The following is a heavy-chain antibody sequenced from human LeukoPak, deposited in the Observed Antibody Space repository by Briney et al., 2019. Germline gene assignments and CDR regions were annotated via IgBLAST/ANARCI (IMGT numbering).Heavy chain of an antibody. CDR2: INPNSGGT. Sequence: ASVKVSCKASGYTFTGYYMHRVRQAPGQGLEWMGWINPNSGGTNYAQEFQGRVTMTRDTSISTAYMELSRLRSDDTAVYYCARDRAYCSSTSCPYDAFDIWGQGTMVTVSS. J-gene: IGHJ3*02. CDR3: ARDRAYCSSTSCPYDAFDI. CDR1: GYTFTGYY. V-gene: IGHV1-2*02. D-gene: IGHD2-2*01.